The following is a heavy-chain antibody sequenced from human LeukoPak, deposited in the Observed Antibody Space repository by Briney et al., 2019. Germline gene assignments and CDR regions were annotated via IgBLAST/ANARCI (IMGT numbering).Heavy chain of an antibody. V-gene: IGHV1-18*01. J-gene: IGHJ4*02. Sequence: ASVKVSCKASGYTFTSCGISWVRQAPGQGLEWMGWTSAYNGNTNYAQKLQGRVTMTTDTSTSTAYMELRSLRSDDTAVYYCARGAYDFWSGYEGGHFDYWGQGTLVTVSS. CDR2: TSAYNGNT. D-gene: IGHD3-3*01. CDR1: GYTFTSCG. CDR3: ARGAYDFWSGYEGGHFDY.